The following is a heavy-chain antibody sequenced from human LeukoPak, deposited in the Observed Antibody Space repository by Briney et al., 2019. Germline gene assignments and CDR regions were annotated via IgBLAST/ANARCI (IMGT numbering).Heavy chain of an antibody. CDR1: GFTFSSYS. J-gene: IGHJ5*02. D-gene: IGHD3-10*01. V-gene: IGHV3-21*01. CDR3: ARDAVGYYGSGSYPNWFDP. CDR2: ISSSSSYI. Sequence: GGSLRLCCAASGFTFSSYSMNWVRQAAGKGLEWVSSISSSSSYIYYADSVKGRFTISRDNAKNSLYQQMNSLRAEDTAVYYCARDAVGYYGSGSYPNWFDPWGQGTLVTVSS.